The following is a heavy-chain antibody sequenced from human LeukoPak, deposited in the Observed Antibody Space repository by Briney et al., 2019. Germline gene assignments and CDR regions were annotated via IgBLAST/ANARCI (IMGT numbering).Heavy chain of an antibody. D-gene: IGHD6-13*01. V-gene: IGHV3-48*01. CDR1: GFTFSSYS. CDR3: AKDTTGVAAADY. CDR2: ISSSSSII. Sequence: GGSLRLSCAASGFTFSSYSMNWVRQAPGKGLEWVSYISSSSSIIYYADSVKGRFTISRDNSKNTVYLQMNSLRAEDTAVYYCAKDTTGVAAADYWGQGTLVTVSS. J-gene: IGHJ4*02.